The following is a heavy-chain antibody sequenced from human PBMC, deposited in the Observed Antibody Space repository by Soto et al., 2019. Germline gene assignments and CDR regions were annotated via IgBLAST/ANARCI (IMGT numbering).Heavy chain of an antibody. CDR2: IYYSGST. Sequence: SETLSLTCTVSGGSISSSSYYWGWIRQPPGKGLEWIGSIYYSGSTYYNPSLKSRVTISVDTSKNQFSLKLSSVTAADTAVYYCAITVSTVTTFCWFDPWGQGTLVTVSS. V-gene: IGHV4-39*01. J-gene: IGHJ5*02. CDR3: AITVSTVTTFCWFDP. CDR1: GGSISSSSYY. D-gene: IGHD4-17*01.